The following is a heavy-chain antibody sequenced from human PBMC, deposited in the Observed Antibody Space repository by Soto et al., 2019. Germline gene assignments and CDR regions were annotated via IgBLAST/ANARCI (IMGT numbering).Heavy chain of an antibody. D-gene: IGHD3-9*01. CDR2: IYWDDDK. CDR1: GFSLSTSEVG. Sequence: QSPLKESGPTLVKPTQTLTLTCILSGFSLSTSEVGVGWIRQPPGKALEWPALIYWDDDKRYSPSLKSRLTITTDTSKNQVVLTMTNMDPVDTATYYCAHSFDCYYFNLWGQGTLVTVSS. CDR3: AHSFDCYYFNL. V-gene: IGHV2-5*02. J-gene: IGHJ4*02.